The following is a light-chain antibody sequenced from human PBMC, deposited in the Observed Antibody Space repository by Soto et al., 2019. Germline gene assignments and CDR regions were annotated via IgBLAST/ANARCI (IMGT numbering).Light chain of an antibody. J-gene: IGLJ1*01. V-gene: IGLV1-40*01. CDR3: QSYDSSLSGFYV. CDR1: SSNIGAGYD. Sequence: QSVLTQPPSGSGAPGQRVTISCTGSSSNIGAGYDVHWYQQLPGTAPKLLIYGNSNRPSGVPDRFSGSKSGTSASLAITGLQAEDEADYYCQSYDSSLSGFYVFGTGTKVTV. CDR2: GNS.